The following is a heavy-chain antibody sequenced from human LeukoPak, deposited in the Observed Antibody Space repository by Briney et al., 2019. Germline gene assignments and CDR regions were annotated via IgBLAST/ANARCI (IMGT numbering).Heavy chain of an antibody. CDR3: ARAGAPYAFDV. V-gene: IGHV3-74*01. Sequence: GGSLRLSCAASEXTFSSYGMHWVRQAPGKGLVWVSRISPDGSTTSYADSVKGRFTISRDNAKNTLYVQMKSLRAEDTAVYYCARAGAPYAFDVWGQGTMVTVSS. D-gene: IGHD3-10*01. CDR1: EXTFSSYG. CDR2: ISPDGSTT. J-gene: IGHJ3*01.